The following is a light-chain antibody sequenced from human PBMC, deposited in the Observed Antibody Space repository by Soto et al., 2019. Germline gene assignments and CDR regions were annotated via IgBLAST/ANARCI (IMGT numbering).Light chain of an antibody. Sequence: QSVLTQPASVSGSPGQSITVSCTGTSSDVGGYNYVSWYQQHPGKAPRLLIYDVTNRPSGVSNRFSGSKSGNTASLTISGLQAEDDADYYCSSYRRGSTYVFGTGTNVTVL. V-gene: IGLV2-14*03. CDR3: SSYRRGSTYV. J-gene: IGLJ1*01. CDR1: SSDVGGYNY. CDR2: DVT.